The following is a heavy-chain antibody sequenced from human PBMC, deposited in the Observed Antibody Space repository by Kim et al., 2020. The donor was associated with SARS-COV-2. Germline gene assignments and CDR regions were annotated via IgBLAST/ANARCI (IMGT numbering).Heavy chain of an antibody. CDR3: LGGSYHTA. V-gene: IGHV1-18*01. CDR1: DNTFAIYD. Sequence: ASVKVSCKASDNTFAIYDVSWVRQAPGQGLEWMGRINAQGGNTYYAQNVQGRVTITKDTSTSTAFMELSSLRSDDTAVYFCLGGSYHTAWGQGTLVTGSS. CDR2: INAQGGNT. J-gene: IGHJ5*02. D-gene: IGHD1-1*01.